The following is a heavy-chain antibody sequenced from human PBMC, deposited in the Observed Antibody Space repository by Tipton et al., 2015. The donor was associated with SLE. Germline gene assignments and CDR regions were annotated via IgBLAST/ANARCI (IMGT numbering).Heavy chain of an antibody. J-gene: IGHJ4*02. Sequence: TLSLTCAVSGGSISSGGYSWSWIRQPPGKGLEWIGYIYHSGSTYYNPSLKSRVTISVDTSKNQFSLKLSSVTAADTAMYYCARVIATEDYWGQGTLVTVSS. V-gene: IGHV4-30-2*01. CDR2: IYHSGST. D-gene: IGHD3-16*02. CDR3: ARVIATEDY. CDR1: GGSISSGGYS.